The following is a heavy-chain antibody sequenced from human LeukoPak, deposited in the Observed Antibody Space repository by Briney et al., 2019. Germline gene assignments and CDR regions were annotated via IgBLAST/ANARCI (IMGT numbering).Heavy chain of an antibody. CDR3: AKDPTHYRVWDYYETIGLSY. V-gene: IGHV3-30*02. CDR1: GFTFSSYG. J-gene: IGHJ4*02. CDR2: IRYDGSNK. D-gene: IGHD3-22*01. Sequence: GGSLRLSCAASGFTFSSYGMHWVRQAPGKGLEWVAFIRYDGSNKYYADSVKGRFTISRDNSKNTLNLQMNSLRAEDTAVYYCAKDPTHYRVWDYYETIGLSYWGQGTLVTVSS.